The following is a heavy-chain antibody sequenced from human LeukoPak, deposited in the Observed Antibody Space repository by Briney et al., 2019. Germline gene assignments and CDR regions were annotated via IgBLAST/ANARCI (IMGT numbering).Heavy chain of an antibody. CDR3: ARYRLDDSDAFDI. Sequence: SETLSLTCTVSGGSISSTNWWSWVRQPPGKGLEWIGEIFHSGSTNYNPSLKSRVTISVDKSKNQFSLKLSSVTAADTAVYYCARYRLDDSDAFDIWGQGTMVTVSS. J-gene: IGHJ3*02. CDR2: IFHSGST. CDR1: GGSISSTNW. D-gene: IGHD6-19*01. V-gene: IGHV4-4*02.